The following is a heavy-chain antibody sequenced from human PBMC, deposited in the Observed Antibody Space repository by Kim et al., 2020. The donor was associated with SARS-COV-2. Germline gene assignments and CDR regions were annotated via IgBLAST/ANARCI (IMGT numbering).Heavy chain of an antibody. CDR1: GFTFTKVW. CDR2: IRSKADGGTA. J-gene: IGHJ4*02. CDR3: TTDYERIGGLCDGETCYPASL. V-gene: IGHV3-15*01. Sequence: GGSLRLSCAASGFTFTKVWLSWVRQAPGKGLEWVGRIRSKADGGTADYAAPVKGRITISRDDSKNTLYLQMNGLRAEDTAFYHCTTDYERIGGLCDGETCYPASLWGQGTLVTVSS. D-gene: IGHD2-21*01.